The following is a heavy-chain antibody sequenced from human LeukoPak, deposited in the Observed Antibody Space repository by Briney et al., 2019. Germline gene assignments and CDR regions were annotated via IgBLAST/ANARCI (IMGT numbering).Heavy chain of an antibody. CDR3: AKNTWKSSDSGRGRMDV. CDR1: GFTFSTYS. D-gene: IGHD3-10*01. CDR2: IGVGGRPT. Sequence: GGSLRLSCAASGFTFSTYSMNWVRQASGKGLEWISYIGVGGRPTNYADSVKARFTISRDDAQNSLNLQMNSLRAEDTAVYYCAKNTWKSSDSGRGRMDVWGQGTTVTVSS. J-gene: IGHJ6*02. V-gene: IGHV3-48*01.